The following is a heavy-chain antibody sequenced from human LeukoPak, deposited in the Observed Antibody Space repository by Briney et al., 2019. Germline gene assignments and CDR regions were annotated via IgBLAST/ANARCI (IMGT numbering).Heavy chain of an antibody. V-gene: IGHV3-7*03. D-gene: IGHD4-17*01. Sequence: PGGSLRLSCAASGFTFSSHCINWARQAPGKGLEWVANIKQDGSEKNYVDSVKGRFTISRDNAKNSLYLQMNSLRAEDTAIYYCARDYGDSYHYGMDVWGQGTTVTVSS. J-gene: IGHJ6*01. CDR2: IKQDGSEK. CDR3: ARDYGDSYHYGMDV. CDR1: GFTFSSHC.